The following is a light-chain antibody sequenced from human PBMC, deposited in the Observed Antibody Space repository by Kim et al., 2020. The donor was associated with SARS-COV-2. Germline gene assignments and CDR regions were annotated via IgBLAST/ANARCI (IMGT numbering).Light chain of an antibody. CDR2: EDD. Sequence: GEPVAISFTLSSGSIGDSYVQWYQQRPVSVPTTVIYEDDQRPSAVSDRCSGCIDNSSNSASLTISVLRTEDEADYYCQSYNRDNVLFGGGTQLTVL. J-gene: IGLJ2*01. V-gene: IGLV6-57*03. CDR3: QSYNRDNVL. CDR1: SGSIGDSY.